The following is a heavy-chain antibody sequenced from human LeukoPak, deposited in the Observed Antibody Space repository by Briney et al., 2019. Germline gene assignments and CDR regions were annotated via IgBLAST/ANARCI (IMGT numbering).Heavy chain of an antibody. CDR1: GGTSSSYA. CDR3: ARDLPHLRYCSSTSCPSAEYFQH. CDR2: IIPIFGTA. J-gene: IGHJ1*01. V-gene: IGHV1-69*13. D-gene: IGHD2-2*01. Sequence: SVKVSCKASGGTSSSYAISWVRQAPGQGLEWMGGIIPIFGTANYAQKFQGRVTITADESTSTAYMELSSLRSEDTAVYYCARDLPHLRYCSSTSCPSAEYFQHWGQGTLVTVSS.